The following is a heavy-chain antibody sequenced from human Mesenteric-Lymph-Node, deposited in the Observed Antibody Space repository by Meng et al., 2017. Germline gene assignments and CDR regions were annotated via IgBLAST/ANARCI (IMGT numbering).Heavy chain of an antibody. CDR2: ISSGSSYI. CDR1: GFTFSSYT. V-gene: IGHV3-21*01. J-gene: IGHJ4*02. Sequence: GESLKISCAASGFTFSSYTMNWVRQAPGKGLEWVSSISSGSSYIYYADSVKGRFTISRDNAKNSLYLQMNSLRAEDTAVYYCARGVSRGSSDWYCYDYWGQGTLVTVSS. D-gene: IGHD6-19*01. CDR3: ARGVSRGSSDWYCYDY.